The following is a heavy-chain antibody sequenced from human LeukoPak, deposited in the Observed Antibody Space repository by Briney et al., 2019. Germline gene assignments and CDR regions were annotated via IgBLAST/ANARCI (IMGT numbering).Heavy chain of an antibody. J-gene: IGHJ3*02. D-gene: IGHD3-22*01. CDR3: ARDDSSGYYFGAFDI. Sequence: SVKVSCKASGGTFSSYAISWVRQAPGQGLEWMGRIIPIFGTANYAQKFQGRVTITTDEFTSTAYMELSSLRSEDTAVYYCARDDSSGYYFGAFDIWGQGTMVTVSS. CDR2: IIPIFGTA. V-gene: IGHV1-69*05. CDR1: GGTFSSYA.